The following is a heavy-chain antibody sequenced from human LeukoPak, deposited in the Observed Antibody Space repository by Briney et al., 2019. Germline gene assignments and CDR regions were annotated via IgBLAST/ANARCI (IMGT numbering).Heavy chain of an antibody. D-gene: IGHD5-24*01. CDR2: IYSGGST. V-gene: IGHV3-66*01. J-gene: IGHJ4*02. CDR1: GFTVSSNY. Sequence: GGSLRLSCVASGFTVSSNYMSWVRQAPGKGLEWVSVIYSGGSTYYADSVKGRFTISRDNSKNTLYLQMNSLRAEDTAVYYCARDRDVEMATIPLGYWGQGTLVTVSS. CDR3: ARDRDVEMATIPLGY.